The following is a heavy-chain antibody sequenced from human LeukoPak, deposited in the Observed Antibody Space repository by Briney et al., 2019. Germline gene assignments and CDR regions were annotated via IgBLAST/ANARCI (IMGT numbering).Heavy chain of an antibody. CDR1: GYSFTSYW. Sequence: GESLKISCKGSGYSFTSYWIGWGRQMPGKGLEWMGIIYPGDSDTKYSPSFQGQVTISADKSITTAYLQWSSLKASDTAMYYCASTPRYSGSYGSSFDYWGQGTLVTVSS. V-gene: IGHV5-51*01. J-gene: IGHJ4*02. CDR3: ASTPRYSGSYGSSFDY. CDR2: IYPGDSDT. D-gene: IGHD1-26*01.